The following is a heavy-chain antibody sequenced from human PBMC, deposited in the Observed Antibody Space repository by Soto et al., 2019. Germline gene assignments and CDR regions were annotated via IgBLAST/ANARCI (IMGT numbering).Heavy chain of an antibody. V-gene: IGHV5-51*01. CDR1: GYSFTSYW. J-gene: IGHJ4*02. D-gene: IGHD2-2*01. Sequence: GESLKISCKGSGYSFTSYWIGWVRQMPGKGLEWMGIIYPGDSDTRYSPSFQGQVTISADKSISTAYLQWSSLKASDTAMYYCARRDCSSTSCYWNFDYWGQGTLVTVSS. CDR2: IYPGDSDT. CDR3: ARRDCSSTSCYWNFDY.